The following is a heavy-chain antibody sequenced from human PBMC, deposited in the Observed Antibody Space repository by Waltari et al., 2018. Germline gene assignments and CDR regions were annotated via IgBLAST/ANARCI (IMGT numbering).Heavy chain of an antibody. Sequence: QVQLEQSGAEEKKPGASVKVSCTGSGYTLPDLSMHWVRQAPGKGLEWMGGYDPETAEIIYAQSFQGRVTMTEDTSSETAHMELSSLTSEDTAVYYCATDHHRQSGYDSWGQGTLVTVSS. J-gene: IGHJ4*02. CDR2: YDPETAEI. D-gene: IGHD5-12*01. CDR3: ATDHHRQSGYDS. CDR1: GYTLPDLS. V-gene: IGHV1-24*01.